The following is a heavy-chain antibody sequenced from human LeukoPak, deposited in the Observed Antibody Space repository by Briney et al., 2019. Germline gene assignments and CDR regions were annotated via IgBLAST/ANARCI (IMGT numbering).Heavy chain of an antibody. Sequence: ASVKVSCKASGGTFSSYAISWVRQAPGQGLEWMGRIIPIFGTANYAQKFQGRVTITTDESTSTAYMELSSLRSEDTAVYYCARDVLRYFDWLPHDALDIWGQGTMVTVSS. CDR1: GGTFSSYA. V-gene: IGHV1-69*05. CDR3: ARDVLRYFDWLPHDALDI. D-gene: IGHD3-9*01. J-gene: IGHJ3*02. CDR2: IIPIFGTA.